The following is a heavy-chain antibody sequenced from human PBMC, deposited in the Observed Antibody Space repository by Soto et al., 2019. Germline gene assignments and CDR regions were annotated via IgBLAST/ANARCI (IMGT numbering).Heavy chain of an antibody. V-gene: IGHV3-48*03. J-gene: IGHJ4*02. D-gene: IGHD6-19*01. CDR2: ISSSGSTI. CDR3: VTDVTAAVAPDH. Sequence: GGSLRLSCAASGFTFSSYEMNWVRQAPGKGLEWVSYISSSGSTIYYADSVKGRFTTSRDNAKNSLYLQMNSLRGEDTAVYYCVTDVTAAVAPDHWGQGTLVTVSS. CDR1: GFTFSSYE.